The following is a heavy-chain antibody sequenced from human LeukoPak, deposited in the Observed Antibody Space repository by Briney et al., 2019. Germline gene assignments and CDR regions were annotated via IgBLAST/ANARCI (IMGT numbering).Heavy chain of an antibody. CDR2: IYPGDSDT. CDR3: AMPTMVRGVRGAFDI. J-gene: IGHJ3*02. D-gene: IGHD3-10*01. Sequence: GESLKISCKGSGYSFTSYWIGWVRQMPGKGLEWTGIIYPGDSDTRYSPSFQGQVTISADKSISTAYLQWSSLKASDTAMYYCAMPTMVRGVRGAFDIWGQGTMVTVSS. CDR1: GYSFTSYW. V-gene: IGHV5-51*01.